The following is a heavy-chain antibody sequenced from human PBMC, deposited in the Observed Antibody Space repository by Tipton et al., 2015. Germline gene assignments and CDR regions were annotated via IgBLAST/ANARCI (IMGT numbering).Heavy chain of an antibody. CDR1: GFTFSSYA. D-gene: IGHD3-10*01. CDR3: AKQSRAQLLWFGELLIVDY. J-gene: IGHJ4*02. CDR2: ISASGGST. V-gene: IGHV3-23*01. Sequence: GSLRLSCAASGFTFSSYAMSWVRQAPGKGLEWVSAISASGGSTYCADSVKGRFTISRDNSKNTLHLHMNSLRAEDTALYYCAKQSRAQLLWFGELLIVDYWGQGTLVTVSS.